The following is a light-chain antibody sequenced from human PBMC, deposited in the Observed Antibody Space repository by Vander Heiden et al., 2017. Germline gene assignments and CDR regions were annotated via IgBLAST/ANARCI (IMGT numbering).Light chain of an antibody. CDR1: QSISSW. V-gene: IGKV1-5*03. J-gene: IGKJ2*02. CDR2: KAS. Sequence: IQMTQSPSTLSASVGDRDTITCRASQSISSWSAWYQQKPGKAPKLLIYKASSLESGVPSRFSGSGSGTEFTLTISSLQPDDFATYYCQQYNSYSRTFGQGTKLEIK. CDR3: QQYNSYSRT.